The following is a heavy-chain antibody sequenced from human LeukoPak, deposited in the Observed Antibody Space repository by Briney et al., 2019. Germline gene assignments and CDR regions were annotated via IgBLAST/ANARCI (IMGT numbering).Heavy chain of an antibody. V-gene: IGHV3-30*04. CDR1: GFTFSSYS. Sequence: GRSLRLSCAASGFTFSSYSMHWVRQAPGKGLEWVAVISYDGSNKYYADSVKSRFTISRDHSKNTLYLQMNSLRGEDTAVYYCARGYSSAWNDPFDYWGQGTLVSVSS. D-gene: IGHD6-19*01. CDR3: ARGYSSAWNDPFDY. CDR2: ISYDGSNK. J-gene: IGHJ4*02.